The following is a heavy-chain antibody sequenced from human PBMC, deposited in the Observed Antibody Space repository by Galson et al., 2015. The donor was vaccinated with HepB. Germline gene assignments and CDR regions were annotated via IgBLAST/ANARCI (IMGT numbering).Heavy chain of an antibody. Sequence: SVKVSCKASGYTFTSYAMNWVRQAPGQGLEWMGWINTNTGNPTYAQGFTGRFVFSLDTSVSTAYLQISSLKAEDTAVYYCARVKLLWFGELLDFDYWGQGTLVTVSS. V-gene: IGHV7-4-1*02. CDR1: GYTFTSYA. D-gene: IGHD3-10*01. CDR3: ARVKLLWFGELLDFDY. CDR2: INTNTGNP. J-gene: IGHJ4*02.